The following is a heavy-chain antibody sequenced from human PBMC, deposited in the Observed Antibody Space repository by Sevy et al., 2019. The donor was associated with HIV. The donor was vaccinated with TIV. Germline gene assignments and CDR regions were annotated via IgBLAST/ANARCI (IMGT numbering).Heavy chain of an antibody. CDR1: GFTFSSYA. CDR3: AKDSRQSYSSGWYKRTYYYYYGMDV. V-gene: IGHV3-23*01. J-gene: IGHJ6*02. CDR2: ISGSGGST. Sequence: GGSLRLSCAASGFTFSSYAMSWVRQAPGKGLEWVSAISGSGGSTYYADSVKGRFTISRDNSKNTLYLQMNSLGAEDTAVYYCAKDSRQSYSSGWYKRTYYYYYGMDVWGQRTTVTVSS. D-gene: IGHD6-19*01.